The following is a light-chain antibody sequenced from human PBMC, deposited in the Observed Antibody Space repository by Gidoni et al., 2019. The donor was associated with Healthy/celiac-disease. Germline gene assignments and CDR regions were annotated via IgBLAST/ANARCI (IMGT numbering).Light chain of an antibody. CDR3: QQRSNWPT. V-gene: IGKV3-11*01. CDR1: QSVSRY. J-gene: IGKJ1*01. CDR2: DAS. Sequence: EIVLTQSPATLSLSPGERATLSCRASQSVSRYLAWYQQKPGQAPRLLIYDASKRATGIPARCSGSGSGTDFTLTISSLDPEDFAGYYCQQRSNWPTVGQGTKVEIK.